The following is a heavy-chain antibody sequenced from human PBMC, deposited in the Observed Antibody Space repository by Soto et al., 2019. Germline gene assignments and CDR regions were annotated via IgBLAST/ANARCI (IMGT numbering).Heavy chain of an antibody. CDR2: IYYSGST. D-gene: IGHD5-12*01. Sequence: SETLALTCTVSGGSISRYYWSWIRQPPGKGLEWIGYIYYSGSTNYNPSLKSRVTISVDTSKNQFSLKLSSVTAADTAVYYCARGFGDIVATNYYYYCMDVWGKGTTVSVSS. CDR3: ARGFGDIVATNYYYYCMDV. V-gene: IGHV4-59*01. J-gene: IGHJ6*03. CDR1: GGSISRYY.